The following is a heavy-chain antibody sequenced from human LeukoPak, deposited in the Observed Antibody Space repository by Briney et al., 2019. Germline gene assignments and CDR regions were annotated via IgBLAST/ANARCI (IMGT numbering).Heavy chain of an antibody. CDR1: GFTFSNYG. CDR2: IWDDGSNE. V-gene: IGHV3-33*01. D-gene: IGHD1-1*01. J-gene: IGHJ4*02. CDR3: ARDHSGTQDY. Sequence: GGSLRLSCAVSGFTFSNYGMHWVRQAPGKGLEWVAVIWDDGSNEYYADSVKGRFTIFRDNRRNTLYLQMNSLRAEDTAVYSCARDHSGTQDYWGQGTLVTVSS.